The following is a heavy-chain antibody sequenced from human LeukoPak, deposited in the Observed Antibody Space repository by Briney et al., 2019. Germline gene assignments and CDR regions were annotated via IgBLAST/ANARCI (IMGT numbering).Heavy chain of an antibody. Sequence: GGSLRLSCAASGFTFSSYAMSWVRQAPGKGLEWVSAFSGGGGSTYYADSVKGRFTISRDNSKNTLYLQMNSLRSEDTAVYYCAKDLIGDIVVVPAAGYWGQGTLVTVSS. CDR3: AKDLIGDIVVVPAAGY. D-gene: IGHD2-2*01. V-gene: IGHV3-23*01. CDR1: GFTFSSYA. CDR2: FSGGGGST. J-gene: IGHJ4*02.